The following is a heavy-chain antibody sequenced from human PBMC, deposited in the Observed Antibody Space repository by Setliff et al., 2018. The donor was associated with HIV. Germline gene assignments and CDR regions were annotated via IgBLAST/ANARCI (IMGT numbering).Heavy chain of an antibody. V-gene: IGHV4-59*11. CDR1: GGSISSHY. Sequence: PSETLSLTCTVSGGSISSHYWSLIRQPPGKDLEWIGSIYNAGRISYNPSLRSRVTFSVDTSKNQFSLNLRSVTAADTAVYYCARPGSSSYYYAMDVWGQGTTVTVSS. D-gene: IGHD3-10*01. CDR3: ARPGSSSYYYAMDV. J-gene: IGHJ6*02. CDR2: IYNAGRI.